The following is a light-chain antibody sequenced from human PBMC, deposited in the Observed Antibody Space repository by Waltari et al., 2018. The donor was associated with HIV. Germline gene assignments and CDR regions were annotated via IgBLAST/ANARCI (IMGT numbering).Light chain of an antibody. V-gene: IGKV3-15*01. J-gene: IGKJ2*01. CDR1: QSISSD. Sequence: IVITQSPATLFVSLGERKTSLCRASQSISSDLAWYQPKPGQAPRLLMYDASTRATGIPARFSGSGSGTEFTLTISSLQSEDFAVYYCQQYNNWPPGYTFGQGTKLQIK. CDR3: QQYNNWPPGYT. CDR2: DAS.